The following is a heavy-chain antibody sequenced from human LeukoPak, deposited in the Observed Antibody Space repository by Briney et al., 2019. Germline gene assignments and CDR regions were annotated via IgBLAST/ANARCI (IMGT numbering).Heavy chain of an antibody. CDR2: IGTAVDT. D-gene: IGHD3-22*01. J-gene: IGHJ4*02. CDR1: GFFFSDYD. V-gene: IGHV3-13*01. Sequence: GGSLRLSCAASGFFFSDYDMHWVRQVPGKGLEWVPGIGTAVDTYYPDSVKGRFTISRDNSKNTLYLQMNSLRAEDTAVYYCARYYYDSSGYYYGDYWGQGTLVTVSS. CDR3: ARYYYDSSGYYYGDY.